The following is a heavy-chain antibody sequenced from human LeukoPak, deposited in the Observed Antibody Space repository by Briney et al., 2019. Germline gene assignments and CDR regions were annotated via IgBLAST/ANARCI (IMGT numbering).Heavy chain of an antibody. J-gene: IGHJ3*02. V-gene: IGHV4-34*01. CDR3: AKSNGYGLIDI. D-gene: IGHD3-10*01. CDR2: FSHTGSP. CDR1: GGSISSYY. Sequence: SETLSLTCTVSGGSISSYYWSWIRQPPGKGLEWIGEFSHTGSPIYNPSLKSRLTISLDTSRNQFSLKLNSVTAADTAVYYCAKSNGYGLIDIWGQGTMVTVSS.